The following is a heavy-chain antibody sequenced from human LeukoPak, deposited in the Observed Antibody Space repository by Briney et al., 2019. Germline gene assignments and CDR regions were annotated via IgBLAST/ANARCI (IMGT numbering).Heavy chain of an antibody. CDR2: ISYDGSNI. Sequence: GGSLRLSCAASGFTFRSHPMHWVRQPPGKGLEWVAVISYDGSNIYYADSVKGRFTISRDNAKNSLYLQMNSLRAEDTAVYYCARDPRYYSDLYYFDYWGQGTLVTVSS. J-gene: IGHJ4*02. CDR3: ARDPRYYSDLYYFDY. V-gene: IGHV3-30*04. CDR1: GFTFRSHP. D-gene: IGHD3-22*01.